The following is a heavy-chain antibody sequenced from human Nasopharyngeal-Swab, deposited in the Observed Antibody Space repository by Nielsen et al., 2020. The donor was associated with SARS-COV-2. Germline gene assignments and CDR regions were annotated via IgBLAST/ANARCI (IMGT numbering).Heavy chain of an antibody. CDR3: VKWVVAVAGTEI. D-gene: IGHD6-19*01. CDR2: INHSGST. J-gene: IGHJ4*02. Sequence: WIRQPPGKGLEWIGEINHSGSTNYNPSLKSRVTISVDTSKNQFSLKLSSVTAADTAVYYCVKWVVAVAGTEIWGQGTLVTVSS. V-gene: IGHV4-34*01.